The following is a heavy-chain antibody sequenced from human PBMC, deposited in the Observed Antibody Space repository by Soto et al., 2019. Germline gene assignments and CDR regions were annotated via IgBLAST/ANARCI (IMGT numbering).Heavy chain of an antibody. V-gene: IGHV1-58*02. Sequence: QMQLVQSGPEVKKPGTSVRVSCKASGFTLINSGIQWVRQTRGQRLEWMGWIVVARGHTNYAQRFQERVTITRDMSTSTVYMEVRRLRSEDTAVYYCAARGDGLDVWGQGTTVTVSS. CDR2: IVVARGHT. CDR3: AARGDGLDV. D-gene: IGHD3-10*01. CDR1: GFTLINSG. J-gene: IGHJ6*02.